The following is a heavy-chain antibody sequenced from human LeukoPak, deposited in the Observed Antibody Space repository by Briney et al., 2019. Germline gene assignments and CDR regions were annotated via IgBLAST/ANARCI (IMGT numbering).Heavy chain of an antibody. CDR2: IYYSGST. CDR1: GGSISSSSYY. V-gene: IGHV4-39*07. CDR3: ATKGNDSSGYYGY. J-gene: IGHJ4*02. Sequence: SETLSLTCTVSGGSISSSSYYWGWIRQPPGKGLEWIGSIYYSGSTYYNPSLKSRVTISVDTSKNQFSLKLSSVTAADTAVYYCATKGNDSSGYYGYWGQGTLVTVSS. D-gene: IGHD3-22*01.